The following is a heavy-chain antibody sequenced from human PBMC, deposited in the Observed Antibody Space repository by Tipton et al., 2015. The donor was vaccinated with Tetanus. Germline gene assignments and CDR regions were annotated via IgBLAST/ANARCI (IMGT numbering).Heavy chain of an antibody. D-gene: IGHD6-19*01. V-gene: IGHV1-2*04. J-gene: IGHJ6*02. Sequence: QLVQSGAEVKKPGASVKVSCKASGYTFTGYYMHWVRQAPGQGLEWMGWINPNSGGTNYAQKFQGWVTMTRDTSISTAYMELSRLRSDDTAVYYCATTLGPRWLAPYYYGMDVWGQGTTVTVSS. CDR2: INPNSGGT. CDR3: ATTLGPRWLAPYYYGMDV. CDR1: GYTFTGYY.